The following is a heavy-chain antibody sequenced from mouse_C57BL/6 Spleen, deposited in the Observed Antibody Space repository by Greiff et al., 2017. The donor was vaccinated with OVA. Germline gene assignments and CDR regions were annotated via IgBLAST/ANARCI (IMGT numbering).Heavy chain of an antibody. CDR2: IHPNSGST. CDR3: ARFYYGSSYYFDY. CDR1: GYTFTSYW. Sequence: QVLLQQPGAELVKPGASVKLSCKASGYTFTSYWMHWVKQRPGQGLEWIGMIHPNSGSTNYNEKFESKATLTVDKSSSTAYMQLSSLTSEDSAVYYCARFYYGSSYYFDYWGQGTTLTVSS. D-gene: IGHD1-1*01. J-gene: IGHJ2*01. V-gene: IGHV1-64*01.